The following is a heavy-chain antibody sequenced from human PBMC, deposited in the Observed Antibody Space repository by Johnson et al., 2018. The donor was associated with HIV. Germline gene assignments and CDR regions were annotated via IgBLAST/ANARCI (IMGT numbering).Heavy chain of an antibody. D-gene: IGHD4-11*01. CDR1: GFTFSSYD. V-gene: IGHV3-13*01. CDR3: ARVYSNYEGAAASYPFDI. Sequence: VQLVESGGGLVKPGGSLRLSCAASGFTFSSYDMHWVRQATGKGLEWVSAIGTAGDTYYPGSVKGRFTISRENAKNSLYLQMNSLRAEDTAVYYCARVYSNYEGAAASYPFDIWGQGTMVTVSS. J-gene: IGHJ3*02. CDR2: IGTAGDT.